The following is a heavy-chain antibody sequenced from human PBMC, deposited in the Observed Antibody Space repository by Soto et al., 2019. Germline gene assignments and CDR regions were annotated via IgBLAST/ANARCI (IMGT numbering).Heavy chain of an antibody. Sequence: GASVKVSCKASGDSFTAYSMDWVRQAPGQGLEWVGWFNPNSGDTIYAQKFQGRVTLTGDTSISTAYMELYSLTSDDTAVYYCAREASAVISLDYWGQGTLVTSPQ. CDR1: GDSFTAYS. V-gene: IGHV1-2*02. J-gene: IGHJ4*02. D-gene: IGHD6-19*01. CDR2: FNPNSGDT. CDR3: AREASAVISLDY.